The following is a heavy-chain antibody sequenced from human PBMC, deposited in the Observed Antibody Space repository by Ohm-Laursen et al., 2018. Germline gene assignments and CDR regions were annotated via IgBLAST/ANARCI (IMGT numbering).Heavy chain of an antibody. D-gene: IGHD5-24*01. CDR2: IIPILGIA. V-gene: IGHV1-69*04. CDR3: ARDLVEMATIGPADI. Sequence: VSSVKVSCKASGGTFSSYAISWVRQAPGQGLEWMGRIIPILGIANYAQKFQGRVTITADKSTSTAYMELSSLRSEDTAVYYCARDLVEMATIGPADIWGQGTMVTVSS. CDR1: GGTFSSYA. J-gene: IGHJ3*02.